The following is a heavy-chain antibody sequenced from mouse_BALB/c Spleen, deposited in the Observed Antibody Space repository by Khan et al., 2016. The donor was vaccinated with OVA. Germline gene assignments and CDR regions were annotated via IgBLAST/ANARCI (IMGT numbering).Heavy chain of an antibody. V-gene: IGHV1S41*01. D-gene: IGHD1-1*01. CDR1: GYTFTSYW. J-gene: IGHJ4*01. CDR3: ARESYCGSTCYAMDY. CDR2: IAPGSGST. Sequence: DLVKPGASVKLSCKASGYTFTSYWINWIKQRPGQGLEWIGHIAPGSGSTYYNEMFKGKATLTVDTSSSTAYIQLSSLSSEDSAVYFCARESYCGSTCYAMDYWGQGTSVTVSA.